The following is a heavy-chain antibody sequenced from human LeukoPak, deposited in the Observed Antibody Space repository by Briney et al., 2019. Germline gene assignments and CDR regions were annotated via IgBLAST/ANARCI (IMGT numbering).Heavy chain of an antibody. V-gene: IGHV4-30-4*01. Sequence: SETLSLTCTVSTGSISSGDYYWSWIRQPPGKGLEWIGYIYYSGSIYYNPSLKSRVTISVDTSKNQFSLKLSSVTAADTAVYYCARDRPGYYGSGSYFGYWGQGTLVTVSS. D-gene: IGHD3-10*01. J-gene: IGHJ4*02. CDR1: TGSISSGDYY. CDR3: ARDRPGYYGSGSYFGY. CDR2: IYYSGSI.